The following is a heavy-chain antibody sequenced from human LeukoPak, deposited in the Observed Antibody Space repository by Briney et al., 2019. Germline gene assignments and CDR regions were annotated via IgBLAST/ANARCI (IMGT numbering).Heavy chain of an antibody. J-gene: IGHJ4*02. CDR3: ASSYGLGSYYFHY. V-gene: IGHV3-21*01. Sequence: GGSLRLSCAASGFTFSSYSMNWVRQAPGKGLEWVSSISSSSSYIYYADSVKGRFTISRDNAKNSLYLPMNSLRAEDTAVYYCASSYGLGSYYFHYWGQGTLVTVSS. CDR1: GFTFSSYS. CDR2: ISSSSSYI. D-gene: IGHD5-18*01.